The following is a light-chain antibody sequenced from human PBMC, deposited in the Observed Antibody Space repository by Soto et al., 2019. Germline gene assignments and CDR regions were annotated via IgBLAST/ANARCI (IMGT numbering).Light chain of an antibody. CDR2: DVS. CDR3: QEHDNLFT. CDR1: QAIGNN. J-gene: IGKJ4*01. Sequence: DIQMTQSPSSLSASVGDRVTITCQASQAIGNNLNWYQQKPGRAPKLLIYDVSNLETGVQSRFSGSGSGPDYTLTISSLQPEDIATYYCQEHDNLFTFGGGTKVEMK. V-gene: IGKV1-33*01.